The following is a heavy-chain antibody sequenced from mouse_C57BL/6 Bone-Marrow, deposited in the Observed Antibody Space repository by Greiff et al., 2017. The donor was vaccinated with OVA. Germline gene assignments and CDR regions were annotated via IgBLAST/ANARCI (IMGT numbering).Heavy chain of an antibody. V-gene: IGHV1-26*01. CDR1: GYTFTDYY. CDR2: INPNNGGT. CDR3: ASREIYYDYDGRGYYFDY. D-gene: IGHD2-4*01. J-gene: IGHJ2*01. Sequence: EVQLQQSGPELVKPGASVKISCKASGYTFTDYYMNWVKQSHGKSLEWIGDINPNNGGTSYNQKFKGKATLTVDKSSSTAYMELRSLTSEDSAVYYCASREIYYDYDGRGYYFDYWGQGTTLTVSS.